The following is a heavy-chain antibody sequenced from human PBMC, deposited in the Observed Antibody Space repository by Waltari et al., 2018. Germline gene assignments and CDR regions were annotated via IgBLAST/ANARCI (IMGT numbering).Heavy chain of an antibody. CDR1: GGSFSGFY. J-gene: IGHJ4*02. CDR2: INHSGST. Sequence: QVQLQQWGAGLLKLSETLSLTCAVYGGSFSGFYWSWIRQPPGKGVEWIGEINHSGSTNYNPSLKRRVTISEDTSKNQCSLKLSSVTAADTAVYYCARLSDYGDYEGLDYWGQGTLVTVSS. CDR3: ARLSDYGDYEGLDY. V-gene: IGHV4-34*01. D-gene: IGHD4-17*01.